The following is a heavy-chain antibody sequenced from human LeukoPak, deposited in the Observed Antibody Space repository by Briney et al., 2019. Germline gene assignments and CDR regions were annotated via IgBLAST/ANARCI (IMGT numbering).Heavy chain of an antibody. V-gene: IGHV7-4-1*02. CDR3: ARDSQGLYCGGDCYNLNWFDP. CDR2: INTNTGNP. Sequence: ASVKVSCKASGYTFTSYAMNWVRQAPGQGLEWMGWINTNTGNPTYAQGFTGRFVFSLDTSVSTAYLQISSLKAEDTAVYYCARDSQGLYCGGDCYNLNWFDPWGQGTLVTVSS. J-gene: IGHJ5*02. D-gene: IGHD2-21*02. CDR1: GYTFTSYA.